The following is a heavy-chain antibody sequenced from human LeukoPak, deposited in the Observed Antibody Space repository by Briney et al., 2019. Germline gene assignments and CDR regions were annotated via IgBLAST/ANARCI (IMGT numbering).Heavy chain of an antibody. Sequence: XXWSWIXXXPXKGLERIGEINDSGSTNYNPSLKSRLTISVDTSKNQFSLKLSSVTAADTAVYYCARVPHYGDFDYWGQGTLVTVSS. V-gene: IGHV4-34*01. D-gene: IGHD4-17*01. CDR2: INDSGST. CDR3: ARVPHYGDFDY. CDR1: XX. J-gene: IGHJ4*02.